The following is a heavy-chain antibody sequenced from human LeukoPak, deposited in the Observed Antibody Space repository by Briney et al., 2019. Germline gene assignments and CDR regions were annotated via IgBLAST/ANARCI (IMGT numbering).Heavy chain of an antibody. CDR3: TTEAGTFGSRGYYSYYYYGLDV. Sequence: WIRQPPGKGLEWVGHIKSKTDGGTTDYAAPVKGKFTISREDSKNTLYLQMNSLKTEDTAVYYCTTEAGTFGSRGYYSYYYYGLDVWGQGTTVTVSS. V-gene: IGHV3-15*01. J-gene: IGHJ6*02. D-gene: IGHD3-22*01. CDR2: IKSKTDGGTT.